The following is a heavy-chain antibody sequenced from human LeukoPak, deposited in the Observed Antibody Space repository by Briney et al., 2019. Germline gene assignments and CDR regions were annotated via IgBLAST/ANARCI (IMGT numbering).Heavy chain of an antibody. CDR3: ARARVGGGYDTNWFDP. CDR1: GGTFSSYA. D-gene: IGHD5-12*01. Sequence: VASVKVSCTASGGTFSSYAISWVRQAPGQGLEWMGGIIPIFGTANYAQKFQGRVTITADESTSTAYMELSSLRSEDTAVYYCARARVGGGYDTNWFDPWGQGTLVTVSS. J-gene: IGHJ5*02. V-gene: IGHV1-69*13. CDR2: IIPIFGTA.